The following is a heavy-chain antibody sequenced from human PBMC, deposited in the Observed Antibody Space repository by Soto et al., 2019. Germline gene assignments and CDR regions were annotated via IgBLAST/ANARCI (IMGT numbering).Heavy chain of an antibody. J-gene: IGHJ6*02. CDR2: INSDGSST. Sequence: LRLSCAASGFTFSSYWMHWVRQAPGKGLVWVSRINSDGSSTSYADSVKGRFTISRDNAKNTLYLQMNSLRAEDTAVYYCARDWYSSSWDYYYGMDVWGQGTTVTVSS. CDR1: GFTFSSYW. CDR3: ARDWYSSSWDYYYGMDV. D-gene: IGHD6-13*01. V-gene: IGHV3-74*01.